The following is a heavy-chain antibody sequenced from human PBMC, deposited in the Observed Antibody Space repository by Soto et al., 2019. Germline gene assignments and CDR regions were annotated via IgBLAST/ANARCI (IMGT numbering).Heavy chain of an antibody. CDR2: VYDTGST. V-gene: IGHV4-59*11. J-gene: IGHJ6*02. D-gene: IGHD1-1*01. CDR3: VREGIGNLHGLVDV. CDR1: SGPSRSHN. Sequence: QVQLQQSGPGLVKPSETLSLTCTVSSGPSRSHNWGWIRQPPGRGLEWIGYVYDTGSTSYNPSLRRRLPISAGTSTNHISLTLRSVTAADRAVYYCVREGIGNLHGLVDVWGQGTTVSVS.